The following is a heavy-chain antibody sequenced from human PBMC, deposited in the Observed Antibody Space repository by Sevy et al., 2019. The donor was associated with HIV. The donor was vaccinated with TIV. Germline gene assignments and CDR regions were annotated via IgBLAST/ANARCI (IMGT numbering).Heavy chain of an antibody. Sequence: ASVKVSCKVSGYTLNEFSMHWVRQAPGKGLEWMTTFDPEDGDPEYGITIYAQKFLGRVTVTEDTSTDTAYMELSSLRSEDTAVYYCATTKDYYHSSGYPFDYWGQGTLVTVSS. D-gene: IGHD3-22*01. CDR1: GYTLNEFS. V-gene: IGHV1-24*01. J-gene: IGHJ4*01. CDR2: FDPEDGDPEYGIT. CDR3: ATTKDYYHSSGYPFDY.